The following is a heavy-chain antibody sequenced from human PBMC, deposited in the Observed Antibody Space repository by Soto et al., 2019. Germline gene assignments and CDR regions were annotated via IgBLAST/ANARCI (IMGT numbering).Heavy chain of an antibody. CDR1: GRPFSSGGYY. V-gene: IGHV4-31*03. Sequence: TLSLTCTVSGRPFSSGGYYWTSIRHHPGRGLEWIGYIYHIGSPYYSPSLESRVTMSLDTSKNQFSLNLTSLTAADTAIYSCVRDRALDSTGHWFDTWGQGILVTVSS. CDR3: VRDRALDSTGHWFDT. CDR2: IYHIGSP. D-gene: IGHD1-1*01. J-gene: IGHJ5*02.